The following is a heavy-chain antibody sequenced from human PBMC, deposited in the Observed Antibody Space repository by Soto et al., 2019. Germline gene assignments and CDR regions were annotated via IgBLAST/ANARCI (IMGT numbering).Heavy chain of an antibody. CDR3: ARDRGRYCSGGSCYYGMDV. V-gene: IGHV1-69*08. CDR2: IIPILGIA. CDR1: GGTFSSYT. D-gene: IGHD2-15*01. Sequence: QVQLVQSGAEVKKPGSSVKVSCKASGGTFSSYTISWVRQAPGQGLEWMGRIIPILGIANYAQKFQGRVTITADKSTSTAYMELSSLRSEDTAVYYCARDRGRYCSGGSCYYGMDVWGQGTTVTVSS. J-gene: IGHJ6*02.